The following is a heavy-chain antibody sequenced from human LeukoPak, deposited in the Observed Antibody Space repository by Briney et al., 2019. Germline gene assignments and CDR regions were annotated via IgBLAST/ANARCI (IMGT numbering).Heavy chain of an antibody. CDR1: GFTFSNYD. J-gene: IGHJ4*02. CDR2: IGTAGAI. CDR3: TRRFDY. Sequence: PGGSLRLSCAASGFTFSNYDMHWVRQATGKGLEWVSGIGTAGAIYYPGSVKGRFTISRENAKNSLYLQMNSLRAGDTAVYYCTRRFDYWGQGTLVTVSS. V-gene: IGHV3-13*01.